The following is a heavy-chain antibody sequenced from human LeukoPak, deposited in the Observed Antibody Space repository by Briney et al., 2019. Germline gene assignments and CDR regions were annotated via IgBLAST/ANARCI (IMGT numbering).Heavy chain of an antibody. Sequence: PSETLSLTCGVYGSSFSGYYWSWICHPPGKGLEWIVQINHSGSTNYNASLKSRVTISVDTSRKQFSLKLSSVTAADSAMYYCAREPGWTIAARPFDYCGQGTLVTVSS. CDR3: AREPGWTIAARPFDY. J-gene: IGHJ4*02. D-gene: IGHD6-6*01. CDR2: INHSGST. V-gene: IGHV4-34*01. CDR1: GSSFSGYY.